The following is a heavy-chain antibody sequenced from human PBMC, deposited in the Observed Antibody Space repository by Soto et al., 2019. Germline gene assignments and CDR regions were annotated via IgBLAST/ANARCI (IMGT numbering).Heavy chain of an antibody. Sequence: SETLSLTCTVSGGSISSSGYYWGWIRQPPGKGLELIGSIYYTGNTHYNPSLKSRVTISVDTSKNQFSLKVSSVTAADTAVYYCARLSQTRDNWFDPWGQGILVTVSS. V-gene: IGHV4-39*01. CDR2: IYYTGNT. J-gene: IGHJ5*02. CDR3: ARLSQTRDNWFDP. CDR1: GGSISSSGYY.